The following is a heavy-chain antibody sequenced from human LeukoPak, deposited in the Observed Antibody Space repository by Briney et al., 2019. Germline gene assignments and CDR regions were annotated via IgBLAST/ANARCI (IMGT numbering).Heavy chain of an antibody. CDR3: AKDDLGVVVVPAAMGVDY. CDR2: VSGNGVNT. V-gene: IGHV3-23*01. D-gene: IGHD2-2*01. J-gene: IGHJ4*02. Sequence: GGSLRLSCAASGFTFRSSAMSWVRQTPGKGLEWVSTVSGNGVNTYYADSVKGRFTIYRDNSKNTLYLQMNSLRAEDTAVYYCAKDDLGVVVVPAAMGVDYWGQGTLVTVSS. CDR1: GFTFRSSA.